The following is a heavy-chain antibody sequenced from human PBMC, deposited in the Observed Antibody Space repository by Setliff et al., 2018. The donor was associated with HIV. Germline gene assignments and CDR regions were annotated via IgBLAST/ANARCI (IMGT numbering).Heavy chain of an antibody. J-gene: IGHJ4*02. CDR1: GFTFSNFG. V-gene: IGHV3-30*02. CDR3: AKSADLDTWYNYFDS. D-gene: IGHD1-20*01. Sequence: HPGGSLRLSCAASGFTFSNFGMHWVRQAPGKGLEWVAVIHYDGNGNYYADSVKGRFTVSRDNSKNTVYLQMKRLRAEDTALYYCAKSADLDTWYNYFDSWGQGTLVTVSS. CDR2: IHYDGNGN.